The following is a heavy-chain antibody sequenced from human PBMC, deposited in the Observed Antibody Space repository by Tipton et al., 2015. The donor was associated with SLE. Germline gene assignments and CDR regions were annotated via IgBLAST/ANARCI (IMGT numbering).Heavy chain of an antibody. V-gene: IGHV3-30*02. CDR2: IRYDGSNK. CDR3: AKGLHDLYSGASDY. Sequence: SLRLSCAASGFTFSSYGMHWVRQAPGKGLEWGAFIRYDGSNKYYADSVKGRFTISRDNSKKKLYLQMNSLRGEATALYYCAKGLHDLYSGASDYWGQGALVTVSS. J-gene: IGHJ4*02. CDR1: GFTFSSYG. D-gene: IGHD5-12*01.